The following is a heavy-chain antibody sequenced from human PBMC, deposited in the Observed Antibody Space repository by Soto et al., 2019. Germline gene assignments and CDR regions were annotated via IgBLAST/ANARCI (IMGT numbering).Heavy chain of an antibody. CDR1: GNTFSSYA. D-gene: IGHD2-21*02. Sequence: GGSLRLSCAASGNTFSSYAMSWVRQAPGKGLEWLSGISNSGVNTYYADSVQGRFTISRDNSKNTLYLQMNSLRVDDTGVYYCARDYGGDSGWGQGTLVTVPQ. V-gene: IGHV3-23*01. CDR3: ARDYGGDSG. J-gene: IGHJ4*02. CDR2: ISNSGVNT.